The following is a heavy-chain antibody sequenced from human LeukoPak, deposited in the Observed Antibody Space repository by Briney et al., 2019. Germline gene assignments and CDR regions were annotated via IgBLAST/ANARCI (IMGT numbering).Heavy chain of an antibody. D-gene: IGHD6-19*01. CDR1: GFSFSDYG. J-gene: IGHJ4*02. V-gene: IGHV3-30*03. Sequence: GGSLRLSCAASGFSFSDYGMHWVRQAPGKGLEWVAVISYDGTETYYADFGKGRFTVSRDNSRTTVYLQMNSLRAEDTAVYYCARDWHYGSPGYWGQGTLVTVSS. CDR2: ISYDGTET. CDR3: ARDWHYGSPGY.